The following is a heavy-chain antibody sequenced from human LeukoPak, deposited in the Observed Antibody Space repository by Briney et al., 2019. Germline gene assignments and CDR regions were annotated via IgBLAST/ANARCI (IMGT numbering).Heavy chain of an antibody. V-gene: IGHV3-7*01. J-gene: IGHJ3*02. CDR1: GFTFSSYW. CDR3: ARGGYYDYVWGSYRYLNAFDI. CDR2: IKQDGSEK. Sequence: GGSLRLSCAASGFTFSSYWMSWVRQAPGKGLEWVANIKQDGSEKYYVDSVKGRFTTSRDNAKNTLYLQMNSLRAEDTAVYYCARGGYYDYVWGSYRYLNAFDIWGQGTMVTVSS. D-gene: IGHD3-16*02.